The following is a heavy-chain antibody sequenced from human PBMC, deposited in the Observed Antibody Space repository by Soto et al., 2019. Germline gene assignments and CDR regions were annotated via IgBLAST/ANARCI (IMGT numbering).Heavy chain of an antibody. J-gene: IGHJ6*02. D-gene: IGHD6-6*01. Sequence: LSLTCTVSGGSISSYYWSWIRQPPGKGLEWIGYIYYSGSTNYNPSLKSRVTISVDTSKNQFSLKLSSVTAADTAVYYCARDRGSSSNRGWHYYGMDVWGQGTTVTVSS. CDR3: ARDRGSSSNRGWHYYGMDV. CDR2: IYYSGST. V-gene: IGHV4-59*01. CDR1: GGSISSYY.